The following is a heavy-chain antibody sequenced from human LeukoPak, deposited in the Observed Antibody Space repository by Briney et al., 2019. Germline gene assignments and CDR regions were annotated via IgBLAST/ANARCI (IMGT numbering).Heavy chain of an antibody. D-gene: IGHD2-2*01. Sequence: ASVKVSCKTSGYPFTSFGVSWVRQAPGQGLEWMGWISPYNGNTNFAQRFQGRLTLTTDTSTSTVYMELRSLRSDDTAVYFCARARRVQVIPVAESAEYFEHWGQGTLVTVSP. V-gene: IGHV1-18*01. J-gene: IGHJ1*01. CDR3: ARARRVQVIPVAESAEYFEH. CDR1: GYPFTSFG. CDR2: ISPYNGNT.